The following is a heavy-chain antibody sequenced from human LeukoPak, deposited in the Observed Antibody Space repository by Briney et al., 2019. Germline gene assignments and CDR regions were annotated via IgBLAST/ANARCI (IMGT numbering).Heavy chain of an antibody. D-gene: IGHD6-13*01. J-gene: IGHJ4*02. V-gene: IGHV3-23*01. CDR3: AKGSSRIASGSYGYY. CDR2: ISGSGGST. Sequence: GGSLRLSCAASGFTFSYYAMGWVRQAPGKGLEWVSAISGSGGSTYYADSVKGRFTISRDNSKNTLHLQMNSLRAEDTAVYYCAKGSSRIASGSYGYYWGQGTLVTVSS. CDR1: GFTFSYYA.